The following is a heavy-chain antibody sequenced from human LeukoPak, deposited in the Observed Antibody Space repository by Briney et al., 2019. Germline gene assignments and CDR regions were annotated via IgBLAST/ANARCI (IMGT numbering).Heavy chain of an antibody. V-gene: IGHV4-30-4*08. CDR1: GGSISSGDYY. CDR2: IYCSGST. Sequence: PSETLSLTCTVSGGSISSGDYYWSWIRQPPGKGLEWIGYIYCSGSTYYNPSLKSRVTISVDTSKNQFSLKLSSVTAADTAVYYCAREHSGSYIFDYWGQGTLVTVSS. CDR3: AREHSGSYIFDY. D-gene: IGHD1-26*01. J-gene: IGHJ4*02.